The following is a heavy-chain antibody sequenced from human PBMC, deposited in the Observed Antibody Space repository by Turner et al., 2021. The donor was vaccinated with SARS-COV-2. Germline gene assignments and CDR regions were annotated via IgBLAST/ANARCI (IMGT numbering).Heavy chain of an antibody. V-gene: IGHV3-33*01. CDR3: ARDKGEGSSGWLIPSGSYYFDY. J-gene: IGHJ4*02. D-gene: IGHD6-19*01. CDR2: IWYDGSNK. CDR1: GFTFRSYG. Sequence: QVQLVESGGGVVQPGRSLRLSCAASGFTFRSYGMHWVRQAPGKGLEWVAFIWYDGSNKYYADSMKGRFTISRDNSKNTLYLQMNSLRAEDTAVYYCARDKGEGSSGWLIPSGSYYFDYWGQGTLVTVSS.